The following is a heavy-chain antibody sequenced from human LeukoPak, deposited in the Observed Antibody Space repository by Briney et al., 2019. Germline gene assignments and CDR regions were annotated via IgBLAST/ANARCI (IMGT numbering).Heavy chain of an antibody. V-gene: IGHV1-3*01. J-gene: IGHJ4*02. CDR3: ARDLYGDYFDY. D-gene: IGHD3-16*01. CDR1: GGTFSSYA. Sequence: GSSVKVSCKASGGTFSSYAISWVRQAPGQSLEWMGWLNAGNENTKYSQKFQGRVSITRDTSASTAYMELSSLTSEDTAVYYCARDLYGDYFDYWGQGTLVTVSS. CDR2: LNAGNENT.